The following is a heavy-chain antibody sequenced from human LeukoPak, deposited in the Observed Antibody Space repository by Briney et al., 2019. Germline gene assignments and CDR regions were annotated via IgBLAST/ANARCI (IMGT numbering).Heavy chain of an antibody. D-gene: IGHD4-23*01. Sequence: ASVKVSCKASGGTFSSYAISWVRQAPGQGLEWMGGIIPIFGTANYAQKFRGRVTITTDESASTAYMELSSLRSEDTAVYYCARINGGQYYFDYWGQGTLVTVSS. CDR1: GGTFSSYA. J-gene: IGHJ4*02. CDR2: IIPIFGTA. V-gene: IGHV1-69*05. CDR3: ARINGGQYYFDY.